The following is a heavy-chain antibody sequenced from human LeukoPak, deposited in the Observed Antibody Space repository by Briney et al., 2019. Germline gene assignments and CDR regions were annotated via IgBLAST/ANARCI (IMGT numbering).Heavy chain of an antibody. CDR3: AKDLADIAAAGLFDY. CDR2: ISYDGSNK. V-gene: IGHV3-30*18. D-gene: IGHD6-13*01. CDR1: GFTFSSYG. J-gene: IGHJ4*02. Sequence: GRSLRLSCAASGFTFSSYGMHWVRQAPGKGLEWVAVISYDGSNKYYADSVKGRFTISRDNSKNTLYLQMNSLRAEDTAVYYCAKDLADIAAAGLFDYWGQGTLVTVSS.